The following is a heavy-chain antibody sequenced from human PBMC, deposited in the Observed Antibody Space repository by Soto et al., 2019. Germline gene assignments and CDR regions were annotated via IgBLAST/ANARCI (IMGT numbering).Heavy chain of an antibody. Sequence: GGSLRLSCEASGFTFADYWMSWVRQAPGKGLEWVANVNQDGSEKNYVDSVKGRFTISRDNPESSLYLQMNSLRAEDTAVYYCARAPLRYCSGTICYPFDYWGQGALVTV. D-gene: IGHD2-15*01. CDR2: VNQDGSEK. J-gene: IGHJ4*02. CDR1: GFTFADYW. V-gene: IGHV3-7*03. CDR3: ARAPLRYCSGTICYPFDY.